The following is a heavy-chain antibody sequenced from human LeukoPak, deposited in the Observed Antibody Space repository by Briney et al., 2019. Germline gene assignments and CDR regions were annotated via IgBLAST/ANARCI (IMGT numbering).Heavy chain of an antibody. CDR2: VNRDGSET. J-gene: IGHJ6*02. V-gene: IGHV3-7*03. CDR3: ARDNGMDV. Sequence: GGSLRLSCAASGFTLSNHWMTWVRQVPGRGPEWVANVNRDGSETYYLDSVKGRFTISKDNAKNSLYLQMNSLRAEDTALYHCARDNGMDVWGQGTTVIVSS. CDR1: GFTLSNHW.